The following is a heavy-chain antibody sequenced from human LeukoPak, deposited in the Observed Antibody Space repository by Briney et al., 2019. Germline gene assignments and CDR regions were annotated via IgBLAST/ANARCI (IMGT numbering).Heavy chain of an antibody. CDR3: ARLKEGIDY. CDR2: IYYSGNT. CDR1: GASISSYF. Sequence: SETLSLTCTVSGASISSYFWGWIRQPPGKGLEWIGSIYYSGNTYYDPSLKSRVTISVDTSKNQFSLKLSSVTAADTAVYYCARLKEGIDYWGQGTLVTVSS. D-gene: IGHD3-10*01. J-gene: IGHJ4*02. V-gene: IGHV4-39*01.